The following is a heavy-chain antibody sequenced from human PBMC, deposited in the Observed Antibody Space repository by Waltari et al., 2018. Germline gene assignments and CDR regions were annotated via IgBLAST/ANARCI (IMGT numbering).Heavy chain of an antibody. CDR1: GFTFRSYA. Sequence: QVQLVESGGGVVQPGRSLRRSCAASGFTFRSYAMHWVRQAPGKGLEWVAVISYDGSNKYYADSVKGRFTISRDNSKNTLYLQMNSLRAEDTAVYYCARGGLVALWGQGTLVTVSS. CDR3: ARGGLVAL. J-gene: IGHJ4*02. CDR2: ISYDGSNK. V-gene: IGHV3-30-3*01. D-gene: IGHD5-12*01.